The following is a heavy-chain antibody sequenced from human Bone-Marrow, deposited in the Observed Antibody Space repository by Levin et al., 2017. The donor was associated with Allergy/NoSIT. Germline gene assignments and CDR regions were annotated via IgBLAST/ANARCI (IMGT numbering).Heavy chain of an antibody. D-gene: IGHD3-9*01. V-gene: IGHV3-11*01. CDR2: ISSSGNTI. Sequence: KTGGSLRLSCAASGFTLSDYYMSWVRQAPGKGLQWLSYISSSGNTISYADHLEGRFTISRDNARNSVDLQINNLRAEDTATYFCARDATGYYKYWYFDLWGRGTRVSVSA. J-gene: IGHJ2*01. CDR3: ARDATGYYKYWYFDL. CDR1: GFTLSDYY.